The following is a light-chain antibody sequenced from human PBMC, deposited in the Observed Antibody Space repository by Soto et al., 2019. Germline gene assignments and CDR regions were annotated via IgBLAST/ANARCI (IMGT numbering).Light chain of an antibody. J-gene: IGLJ1*01. V-gene: IGLV2-14*03. CDR1: SSDVGGSNF. Sequence: QSALTQPASVSDSPGQSITISCTGTSSDVGGSNFVSWYQQHPGKPPKLIIYDVANRPSGVSNRFSGSKSGSTASLIISRLQTEDEADYYCVSYTSSTTYVFGTGTRSQS. CDR3: VSYTSSTTYV. CDR2: DVA.